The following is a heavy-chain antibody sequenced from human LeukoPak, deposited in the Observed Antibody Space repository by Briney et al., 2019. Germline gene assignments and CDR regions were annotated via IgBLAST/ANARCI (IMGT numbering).Heavy chain of an antibody. Sequence: GGSLRLSCAASGFTFSTYEMNWVRQAPGKGLEWVSYMSSGGSTIYYADSVKGRFTISRDNAKNTLYLQMNSLRAEDTAVYYCASRTTYSYGYDYWGQGTLVTVSS. CDR3: ASRTTYSYGYDY. V-gene: IGHV3-48*03. CDR2: MSSGGSTI. J-gene: IGHJ4*02. D-gene: IGHD5-18*01. CDR1: GFTFSTYE.